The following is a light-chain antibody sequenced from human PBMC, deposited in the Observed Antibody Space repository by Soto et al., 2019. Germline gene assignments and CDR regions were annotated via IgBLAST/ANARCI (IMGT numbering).Light chain of an antibody. CDR2: GAS. Sequence: EIEMTQSPATLSVTPGERATLSCRASQSVSSNLAWYQQKPGQAPRLLIYGASTRATGIPARFSGSGSGTEFTLTISSLQSEDFAVYYCQQYNNWLGTFGPGAKVDIK. V-gene: IGKV3-15*01. J-gene: IGKJ3*01. CDR3: QQYNNWLGT. CDR1: QSVSSN.